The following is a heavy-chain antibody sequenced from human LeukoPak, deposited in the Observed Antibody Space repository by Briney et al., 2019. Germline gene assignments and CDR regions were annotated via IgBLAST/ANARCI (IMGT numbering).Heavy chain of an antibody. Sequence: GGSLRLSCAASGFTFTNAWMSWVRQAPGRGLEWVGRIKSKTDGGTTDYAAPVKGRFTISRDDSKNTLYLQMNSLKTEDTAVYYCTTGAYDILTGYYRCYCDLWASGTLVTVSS. CDR3: TTGAYDILTGYYRCYCDL. V-gene: IGHV3-15*01. CDR2: IKSKTDGGTT. J-gene: IGHJ2*01. CDR1: GFTFTNAW. D-gene: IGHD3-9*01.